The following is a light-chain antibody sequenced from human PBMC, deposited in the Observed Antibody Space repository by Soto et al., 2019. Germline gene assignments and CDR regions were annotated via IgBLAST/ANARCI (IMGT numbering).Light chain of an antibody. CDR3: HQYFGTPLT. J-gene: IGKJ4*01. CDR1: ESIFYRSNSKNF. Sequence: IVMTQSPDSLAVSLGERATINCKSSESIFYRSNSKNFLAWYQQKSRQPPKLLISWASTRESGVPDRFSGSGSGTNFTLTISSLQAEDVEVYYCHQYFGTPLTFGGGPKVDIK. CDR2: WAS. V-gene: IGKV4-1*01.